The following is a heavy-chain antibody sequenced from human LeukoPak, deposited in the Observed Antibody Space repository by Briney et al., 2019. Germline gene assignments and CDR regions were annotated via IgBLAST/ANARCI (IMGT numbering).Heavy chain of an antibody. CDR3: ARSSGYTNWFDP. CDR2: IYTSGST. Sequence: PSQTLSLTCTVSGGSISSGSYYWSWIRQPAGKGLEWIRRIYTSGSTNYNPSLKSRVTISVDTSKNQFSLKLSSVTAADTAVYYCARSSGYTNWFDPWGQGTLVTVSS. V-gene: IGHV4-61*02. CDR1: GGSISSGSYY. D-gene: IGHD3-3*01. J-gene: IGHJ5*02.